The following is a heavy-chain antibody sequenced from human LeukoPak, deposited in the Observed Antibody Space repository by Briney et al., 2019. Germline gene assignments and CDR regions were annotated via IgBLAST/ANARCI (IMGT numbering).Heavy chain of an antibody. D-gene: IGHD6-6*01. J-gene: IGHJ6*02. CDR1: GGSFSGYC. Sequence: PSETLSLTCAVYGGSFSGYCWSWNRQPPGKGLEWIGEINHSGSTNYNPSLKSRVTISVDTSKNQFSLKLSSVTAADTAVYYCARGGSSSSYYYYGMDVWGQGTTVTVSS. CDR2: INHSGST. CDR3: ARGGSSSSYYYYGMDV. V-gene: IGHV4-34*01.